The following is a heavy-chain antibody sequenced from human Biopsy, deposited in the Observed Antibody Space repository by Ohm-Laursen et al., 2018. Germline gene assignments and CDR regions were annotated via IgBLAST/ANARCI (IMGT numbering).Heavy chain of an antibody. D-gene: IGHD3-3*01. CDR3: ARVRGGFLEWFDY. CDR2: IYYSGTT. V-gene: IGHV4-59*01. CDR1: GESMGTYY. J-gene: IGHJ5*01. Sequence: GTLSLTWAVSGESMGTYYWSWIRQPPGKVMERIASIYYSGTTHKNPSLKSRVTISVDTSQGLLSLDLSSVTAADTAVYYCARVRGGFLEWFDYWGQGTLVTVSS.